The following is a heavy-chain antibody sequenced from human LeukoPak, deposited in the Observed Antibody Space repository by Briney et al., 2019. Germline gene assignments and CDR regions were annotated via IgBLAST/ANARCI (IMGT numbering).Heavy chain of an antibody. CDR1: GGSFSGYY. CDR3: ARGQQIGWYGSSAVWFDP. D-gene: IGHD6-19*01. CDR2: INHSGST. J-gene: IGHJ5*02. V-gene: IGHV4-34*01. Sequence: PSETLSLTCAVYGGSFSGYYWSWIRQPPGKGLEWIGEINHSGSTNYNPSPKSRVTISVDTSKNQFSLKLSSVTAADTAVYYCARGQQIGWYGSSAVWFDPWGQGTLVTVSS.